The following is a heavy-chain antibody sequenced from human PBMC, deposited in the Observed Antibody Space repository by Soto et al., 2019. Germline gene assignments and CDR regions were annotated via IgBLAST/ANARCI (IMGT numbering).Heavy chain of an antibody. J-gene: IGHJ5*02. CDR3: AKAGGYCSGGSCYSGYGNWFDP. Sequence: EVQLLESGGGLVQPGGSLRLSSAAYGFTFSSYAMSWIRQAPGKGLEWVSAISGSGGSTYYADSVKGRFTISRDNSKNTLYLQMNSLRAEDTAVYYCAKAGGYCSGGSCYSGYGNWFDPWGQGTLVTVSS. V-gene: IGHV3-23*01. CDR1: GFTFSSYA. D-gene: IGHD2-15*01. CDR2: ISGSGGST.